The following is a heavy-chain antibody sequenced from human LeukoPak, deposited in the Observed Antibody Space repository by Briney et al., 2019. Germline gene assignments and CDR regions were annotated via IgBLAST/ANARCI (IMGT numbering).Heavy chain of an antibody. CDR3: ARGKDYYDSSGYSETDY. J-gene: IGHJ4*02. CDR2: IYHSGST. V-gene: IGHV4-30-2*01. CDR1: GGSISSGGYS. Sequence: SQTLSLTCAVSGGSISSGGYSWSWIRQPPGKGLEWIGYIYHSGSTYYNPSLKSRVTISVDRSKNQFSLKLSSVTAADTAVYYCARGKDYYDSSGYSETDYWGQGTLVTVSS. D-gene: IGHD3-22*01.